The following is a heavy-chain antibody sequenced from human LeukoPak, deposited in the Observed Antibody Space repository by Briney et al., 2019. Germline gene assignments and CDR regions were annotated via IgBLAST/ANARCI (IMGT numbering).Heavy chain of an antibody. CDR3: ARDLTLVSSGSDAFDI. J-gene: IGHJ3*02. CDR1: GFTFSSYS. V-gene: IGHV3-21*01. D-gene: IGHD1-26*01. CDR2: ISSSSYI. Sequence: PGGSLRLSCAASGFTFSSYSMNWVRQAPGKGLEWVSSISSSSYIYYADSVKGRFTISRDNAKNSLYLQMNSLRAEDTAVYYCARDLTLVSSGSDAFDIWGQGTMVTVSS.